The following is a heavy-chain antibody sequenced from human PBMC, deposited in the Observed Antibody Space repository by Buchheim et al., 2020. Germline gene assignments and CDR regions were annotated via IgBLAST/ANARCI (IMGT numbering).Heavy chain of an antibody. Sequence: QVQLQESGPGLVKPSQTLSLTCTVSGGSISSGGYYWSWIRQPPGKGLEWIGEINHSGSTNYNPSLKSRVTISVDTSKNQFSPKLSSVTAADTAVYYCARGGSPPRSYYYYYMDVWGKGTT. CDR1: GGSISSGGYY. D-gene: IGHD2-21*01. V-gene: IGHV4-31*03. CDR3: ARGGSPPRSYYYYYMDV. CDR2: INHSGST. J-gene: IGHJ6*03.